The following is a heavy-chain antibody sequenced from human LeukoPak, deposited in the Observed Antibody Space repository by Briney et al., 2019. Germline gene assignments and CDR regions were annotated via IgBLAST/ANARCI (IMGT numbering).Heavy chain of an antibody. CDR3: AACSGGSCYIVY. J-gene: IGHJ4*02. CDR2: IIPIFGTA. Sequence: SVKVSCKASGGTFSSYAISWVRRAPGQGLEWMGGIIPIFGTANYAQKFQGRVTITADESTSTAYMELSSLRSEDTAVYYCAACSGGSCYIVYWGQGTLVTVSS. V-gene: IGHV1-69*13. CDR1: GGTFSSYA. D-gene: IGHD2-15*01.